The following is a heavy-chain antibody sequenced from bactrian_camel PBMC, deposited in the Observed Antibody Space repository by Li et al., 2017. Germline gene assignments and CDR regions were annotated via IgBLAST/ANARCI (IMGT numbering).Heavy chain of an antibody. D-gene: IGHD2*01. CDR1: GYTYSTYL. CDR3: AAEPCVYCSGGDCYNGYNY. CDR2: IGRDGST. V-gene: IGHV3S67*01. Sequence: DVQLVESGGGSVQAGGSLRLSCAASGYTYSTYLMGWFRQAPGKEREGAACIGRDGSTSYAESVKGRFTISESGRYLLYLQMNSLRPEDTAKYYCAAEPCVYCSGGDCYNGYNYWGRGTQVTVS. J-gene: IGHJ4*01.